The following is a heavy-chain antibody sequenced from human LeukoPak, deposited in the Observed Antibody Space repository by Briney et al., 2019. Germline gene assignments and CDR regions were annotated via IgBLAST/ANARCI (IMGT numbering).Heavy chain of an antibody. V-gene: IGHV3-23*01. CDR2: ISAGGGST. CDR3: ARDMVLGMTGTMRYYGLDV. Sequence: GGSLRLSCAASGLTFSDYSMTWVRQAPGKGLFWVSGISAGGGSTYYADSVKGRFTISRDNSRNTLYLQMNSLRTEDTAVYYCARDMVLGMTGTMRYYGLDVWGQGTTVTVSS. CDR1: GLTFSDYS. D-gene: IGHD1-7*01. J-gene: IGHJ6*02.